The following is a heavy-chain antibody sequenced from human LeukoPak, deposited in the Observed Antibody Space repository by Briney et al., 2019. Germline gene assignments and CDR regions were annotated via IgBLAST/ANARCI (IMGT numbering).Heavy chain of an antibody. Sequence: RGESLKISCKGSGYSFITYWIGWVRQMPGKGLEWMGIIYPGDSDTRYSPSFEGQVTISVDKSISTAYLQWSSLKASDTAMYYCARQTRDGSGSRGYSFDFWGQGTLVTVSS. CDR2: IYPGDSDT. CDR1: GYSFITYW. J-gene: IGHJ4*02. CDR3: ARQTRDGSGSRGYSFDF. D-gene: IGHD3-10*01. V-gene: IGHV5-51*01.